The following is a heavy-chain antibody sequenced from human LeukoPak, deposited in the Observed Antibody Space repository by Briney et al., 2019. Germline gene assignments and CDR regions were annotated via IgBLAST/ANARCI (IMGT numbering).Heavy chain of an antibody. CDR2: ISGSNSYI. CDR3: ARALTTLTYEGY. J-gene: IGHJ4*02. Sequence: GGSLRLSCAASGFTFSSYTMHWIRQAPGKGLEWVSSISGSNSYIFYADSVKGRFTVSRDNAKDSLYLQMNSLRAEDTAVYYCARALTTLTYEGYWGQGALVTVSS. D-gene: IGHD1-1*01. CDR1: GFTFSSYT. V-gene: IGHV3-21*01.